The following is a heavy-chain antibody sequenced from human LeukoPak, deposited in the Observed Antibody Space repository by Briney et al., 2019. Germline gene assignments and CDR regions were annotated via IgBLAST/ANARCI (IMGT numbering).Heavy chain of an antibody. CDR2: IHGSSGRT. CDR3: AKGRGSYSSSWFSDR. CDR1: GFTFSAYA. D-gene: IGHD6-13*01. Sequence: GGSLRLSCSASGFTFSAYAMNWVRRAPGRGLEWVSAIHGSSGRTYYVDSVRGRFTISRDNSQNTLYLQMNNLRVEDTALYYCAKGRGSYSSSWFSDRWGQGTLVTVSS. V-gene: IGHV3-23*01. J-gene: IGHJ4*02.